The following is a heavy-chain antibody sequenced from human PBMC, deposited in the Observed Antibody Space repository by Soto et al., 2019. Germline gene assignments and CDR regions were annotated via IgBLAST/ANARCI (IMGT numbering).Heavy chain of an antibody. J-gene: IGHJ6*02. Sequence: SQTLTLTCAISGDSVSSNSAAWNWIRQSPSRGLEWLGRTYYMSKWYNDYAVSVKSRITINPDTSKNQFSLQLNSVTPEDTAVYYCARAAADEYSSSSVGYHYYYGMGVWGQGTTVTVSS. CDR3: ARAAADEYSSSSVGYHYYYGMGV. CDR1: GDSVSSNSAA. V-gene: IGHV6-1*01. CDR2: TYYMSKWYN. D-gene: IGHD6-6*01.